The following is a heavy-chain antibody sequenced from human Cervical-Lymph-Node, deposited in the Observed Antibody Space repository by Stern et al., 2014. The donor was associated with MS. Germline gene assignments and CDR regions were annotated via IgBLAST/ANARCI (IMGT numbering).Heavy chain of an antibody. CDR2: INPSDGST. CDR1: GYTFTSDY. D-gene: IGHD1-26*01. CDR3: ARDLVDGRIGGPGSSDY. Sequence: QVQLVQSGAEVKKPGASVKVSCKASGYTFTSDYMHWVRQAPGQGLEWMGIINPSDGSTSYDQNCQWRVTLTSDTSTITVSMELTSLRSEDTAVYYCARDLVDGRIGGPGSSDYWGQGTLVTVSS. J-gene: IGHJ4*02. V-gene: IGHV1-46*03.